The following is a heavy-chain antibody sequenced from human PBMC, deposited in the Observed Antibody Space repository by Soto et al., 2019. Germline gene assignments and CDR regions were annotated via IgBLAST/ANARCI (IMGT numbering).Heavy chain of an antibody. Sequence: QVQLVQSGAEVKKPGASVKVSCKASGYTFTGYYMHWVRQAPGQGLEWMGWINPNSGGTNYAQKFQGGVTMTRDTSISTAYMELSRLRSDDTAVYYCARGPVAAHYYYYGMDVWGQGTTVTVSS. V-gene: IGHV1-2*02. CDR2: INPNSGGT. D-gene: IGHD2-15*01. CDR1: GYTFTGYY. J-gene: IGHJ6*02. CDR3: ARGPVAAHYYYYGMDV.